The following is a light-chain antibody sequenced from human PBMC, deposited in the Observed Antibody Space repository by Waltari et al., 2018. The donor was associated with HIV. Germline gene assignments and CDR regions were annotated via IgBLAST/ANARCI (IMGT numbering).Light chain of an antibody. CDR3: SSYTSSSTPYV. V-gene: IGLV2-14*01. Sequence: QSALTQPASVSGSPGQSITISCTGTSSDVGGYNYVSWYQQHPGKAPKLMIYEFSNRPSGVSNRFSGSKSGNTASLTISGLQAEDEAEYYCSSYTSSSTPYVFGTGTKVTVL. CDR1: SSDVGGYNY. CDR2: EFS. J-gene: IGLJ1*01.